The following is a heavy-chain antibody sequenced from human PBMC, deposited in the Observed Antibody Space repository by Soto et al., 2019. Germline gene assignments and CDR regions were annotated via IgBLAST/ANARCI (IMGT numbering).Heavy chain of an antibody. D-gene: IGHD3-10*01. Sequence: LRLSLAASGFTFSSYGMHWVRQAPGKGLEWVAVIWYDGSNKYYADSVKGRFTISRDNSKNTLYLQMKSLRAEDTAVYYCARESNTILASHFDYWGQGTLVTVSS. V-gene: IGHV3-33*01. J-gene: IGHJ4*02. CDR2: IWYDGSNK. CDR3: ARESNTILASHFDY. CDR1: GFTFSSYG.